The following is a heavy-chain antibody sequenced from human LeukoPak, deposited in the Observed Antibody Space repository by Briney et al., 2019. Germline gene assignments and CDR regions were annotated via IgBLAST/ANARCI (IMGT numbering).Heavy chain of an antibody. D-gene: IGHD3-10*01. CDR3: AKDPNLQSPEVLLWFPGVQH. CDR1: GFGFSSYG. CDR2: ISYDGSNK. J-gene: IGHJ1*01. Sequence: PGGSLRLSCAVTGFGFSSYGMHWVRQAPGKGLEWVAVISYDGSNKYYADSVKGRFTISRDNSKNTLYLQMNSLRAEDTAVYYCAKDPNLQSPEVLLWFPGVQHWGQGTLVTVSS. V-gene: IGHV3-30*18.